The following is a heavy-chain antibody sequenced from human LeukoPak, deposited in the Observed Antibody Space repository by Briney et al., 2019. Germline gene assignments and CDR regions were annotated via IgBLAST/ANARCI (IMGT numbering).Heavy chain of an antibody. CDR3: ARDVDYYDSSGGAAFDI. CDR2: LNWDGGST. Sequence: GGSLRLSCAASGFTFDVYGMSWVRQAPGKGLEWVSGLNWDGGSTGYADSVKGRFIISRDNAKNCLYLQMNSLRAEDTALYYCARDVDYYDSSGGAAFDIWGQGAMVTVSS. V-gene: IGHV3-20*04. J-gene: IGHJ3*02. CDR1: GFTFDVYG. D-gene: IGHD3-22*01.